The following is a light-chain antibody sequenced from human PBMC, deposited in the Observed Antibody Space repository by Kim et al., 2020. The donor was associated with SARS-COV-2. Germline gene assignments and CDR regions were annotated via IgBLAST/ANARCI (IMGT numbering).Light chain of an antibody. V-gene: IGKV3-20*01. Sequence: LSPWERATLSCRSSPSVTANKFAWMKQNPCQAPRFLIYRASSRATGIPDRFSGSGSGTDFTLTISRLEPEDFAVYYCQQYFTAPLTVGGGTRVEI. CDR2: RAS. CDR1: PSVTANK. CDR3: QQYFTAPLT. J-gene: IGKJ4*01.